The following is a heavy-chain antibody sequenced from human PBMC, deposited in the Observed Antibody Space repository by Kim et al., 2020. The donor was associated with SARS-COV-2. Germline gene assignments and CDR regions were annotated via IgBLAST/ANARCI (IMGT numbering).Heavy chain of an antibody. CDR3: ARAGGVLLWFGELFPPDY. D-gene: IGHD3-10*01. J-gene: IGHJ4*02. V-gene: IGHV1-3*01. Sequence: QGRVTITRDTSASTAYMELSSLRSEDTAVYYCARAGGVLLWFGELFPPDYWGQGTLVTVSS.